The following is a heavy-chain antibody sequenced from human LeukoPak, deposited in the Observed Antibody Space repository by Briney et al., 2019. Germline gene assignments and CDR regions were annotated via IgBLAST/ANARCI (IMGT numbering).Heavy chain of an antibody. CDR3: ASLIAVAGSEAFDI. D-gene: IGHD6-19*01. J-gene: IGHJ3*02. V-gene: IGHV4-39*01. Sequence: SEPVSLTCTVSGGSMSSISYYWGWIRQPPGKGLGWIWRIYYSGSTYYHPSLKSRVTISVDTSKNQFSLKLSSVTAADTAVYYCASLIAVAGSEAFDIWGQGTMVTVTS. CDR1: GGSMSSISYY. CDR2: IYYSGST.